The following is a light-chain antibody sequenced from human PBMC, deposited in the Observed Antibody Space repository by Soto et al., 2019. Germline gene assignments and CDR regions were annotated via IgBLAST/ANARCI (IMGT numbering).Light chain of an antibody. V-gene: IGLV2-14*01. CDR1: SSDVGGYDY. CDR2: EVN. J-gene: IGLJ1*01. CDR3: SSYSTTSTLV. Sequence: QSALTQPASVSGSPGQSFTISCPGASSDVGGYDYVSWYQQHPGKAPKLILYEVNNRPSGVSNHFSGSKSGNTASLIISGLQADDEADYYCSSYSTTSTLVFGSGTKVTVL.